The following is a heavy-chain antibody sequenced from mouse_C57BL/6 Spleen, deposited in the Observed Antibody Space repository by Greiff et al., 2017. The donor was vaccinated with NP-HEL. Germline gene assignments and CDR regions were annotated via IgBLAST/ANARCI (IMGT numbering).Heavy chain of an antibody. J-gene: IGHJ4*01. CDR2: IDPSDSET. V-gene: IGHV1-52*01. D-gene: IGHD1-1*01. CDR3: ARGGLRSPSMDY. Sequence: QVQLQQPGAELVRPGSSVKLSCKASGYTFTSYWLHWVKQRPIQGLEWIGNIDPSDSETHYNQKFKDKATLTVDKSSSTAYMQLSSLTSEDSAVYYCARGGLRSPSMDYWGQGTSVTVSS. CDR1: GYTFTSYW.